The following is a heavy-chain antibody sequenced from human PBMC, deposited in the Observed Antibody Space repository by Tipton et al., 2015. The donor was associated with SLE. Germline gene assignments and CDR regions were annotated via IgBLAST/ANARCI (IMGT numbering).Heavy chain of an antibody. D-gene: IGHD6-19*01. CDR3: ASELGQWAFDI. V-gene: IGHV3-30*04. CDR1: GFTFSSYD. J-gene: IGHJ3*02. CDR2: ISYDGSNK. Sequence: SLRLSCAASGFTFSSYDMRWVRQAPGKGLEWVAVISYDGSNKYYADSVKGRFTISRDNSKNTLYLQMNSLRVEDTAVYFCASELGQWAFDIWGQGTMVTVSS.